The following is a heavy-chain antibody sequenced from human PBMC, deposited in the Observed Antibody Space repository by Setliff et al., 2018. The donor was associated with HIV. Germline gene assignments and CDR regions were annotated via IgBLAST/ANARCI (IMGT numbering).Heavy chain of an antibody. V-gene: IGHV1-2*02. J-gene: IGHJ4*02. Sequence: ASVKVSCKASGYTFTSYYMHWVRQAPGQGLEWMGWINPNSGDTNYAQKFQGRVTMTRDTSISTFYMEVTRLTSDDTAVYYCARDRGRYGDYRDFDYWGQGALVTVSS. CDR1: GYTFTSYY. CDR2: INPNSGDT. D-gene: IGHD4-17*01. CDR3: ARDRGRYGDYRDFDY.